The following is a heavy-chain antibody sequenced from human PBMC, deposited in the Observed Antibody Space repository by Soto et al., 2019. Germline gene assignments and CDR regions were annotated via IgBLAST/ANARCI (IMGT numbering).Heavy chain of an antibody. D-gene: IGHD3-3*01. Sequence: PGESLKISCKGSGYSFTSYWIGWVRQMPGKGLEWMGIIYPGDSDTRYSPSFQGQVTISADKSISTAYLQWSSLKASDTATYYCARHARLLFLEWFRGACYGMDVWGQGTTVNVSS. CDR3: ARHARLLFLEWFRGACYGMDV. CDR1: GYSFTSYW. CDR2: IYPGDSDT. V-gene: IGHV5-51*01. J-gene: IGHJ6*01.